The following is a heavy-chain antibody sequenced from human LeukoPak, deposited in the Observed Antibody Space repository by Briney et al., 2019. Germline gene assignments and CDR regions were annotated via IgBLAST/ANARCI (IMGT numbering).Heavy chain of an antibody. CDR2: IYYTGSS. D-gene: IGHD2-15*01. J-gene: IGHJ3*02. Sequence: PSETLSLTCTVSGGSINSYYWSWIRQPPGKGLECIGDIYYTGSSNYNPSLKSRVTISVDTSKTQFSLKLTSVTAADTAVYYCARRLTVAARDVFDIWGQGTMVTVSS. CDR1: GGSINSYY. CDR3: ARRLTVAARDVFDI. V-gene: IGHV4-59*08.